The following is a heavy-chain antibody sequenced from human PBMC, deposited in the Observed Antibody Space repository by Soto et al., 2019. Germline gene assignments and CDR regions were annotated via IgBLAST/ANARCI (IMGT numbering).Heavy chain of an antibody. CDR3: ARGVAAAGTVWFDP. Sequence: SETLSLTCAVYGGSFSGYYWSWIRQPPGKGLEWIGEINHSGSTNYNPSLKSRVTISVDTSKNQFSLKLGSVTAADTAVYYCARGVAAAGTVWFDPWGQGTLVTVSS. J-gene: IGHJ5*02. D-gene: IGHD6-13*01. V-gene: IGHV4-34*01. CDR1: GGSFSGYY. CDR2: INHSGST.